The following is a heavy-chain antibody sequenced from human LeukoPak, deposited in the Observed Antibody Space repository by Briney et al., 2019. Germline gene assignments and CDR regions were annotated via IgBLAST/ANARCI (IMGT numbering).Heavy chain of an antibody. CDR3: ARSWSGGLDY. Sequence: GGSLRLSCAASGFTFSSYWMHWVRQAPGKGLVWASRIKSDGSGTSYADSVKGRFTISRDNAKNTLCLQMNSLRAEDTAVYYCARSWSGGLDYWGQGTTVTVSS. CDR2: IKSDGSGT. J-gene: IGHJ4*02. CDR1: GFTFSSYW. V-gene: IGHV3-74*01. D-gene: IGHD3-10*01.